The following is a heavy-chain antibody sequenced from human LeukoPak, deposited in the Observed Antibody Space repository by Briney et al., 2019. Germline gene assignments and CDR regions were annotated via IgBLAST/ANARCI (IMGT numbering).Heavy chain of an antibody. CDR1: GGSISNYY. V-gene: IGHV4-39*01. CDR3: ARQGYCSGGSCYNYYYYYMDV. D-gene: IGHD2-15*01. CDR2: IYYSGST. Sequence: SETLSLTCTVSGGSISNYYWGWIRQPPGKGLEWIGSIYYSGSTYYNPSLKSRVTISVDTSKNQFSLKLSSVTAADTAVYYCARQGYCSGGSCYNYYYYYMDVWGKGTTVTVSS. J-gene: IGHJ6*03.